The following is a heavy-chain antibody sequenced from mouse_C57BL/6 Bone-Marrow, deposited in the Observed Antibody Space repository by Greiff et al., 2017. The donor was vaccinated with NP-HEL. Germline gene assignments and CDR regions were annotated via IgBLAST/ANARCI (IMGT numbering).Heavy chain of an antibody. Sequence: EVKLVESGGDLVKPGGSLKLSCAASGFTFSSYGMSWVRQTPDKRLEWVATISSGGSYTYYPDSVKGRFTISRDNAKNTLYLQMSSLKSEDTAMYYCARHPPYYYGSSHVFYWYFDVWGTGTTVTVSS. CDR1: GFTFSSYG. J-gene: IGHJ1*03. CDR3: ARHPPYYYGSSHVFYWYFDV. D-gene: IGHD1-1*01. V-gene: IGHV5-6*01. CDR2: ISSGGSYT.